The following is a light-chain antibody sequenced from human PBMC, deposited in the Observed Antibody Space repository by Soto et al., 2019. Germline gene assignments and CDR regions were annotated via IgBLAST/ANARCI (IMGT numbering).Light chain of an antibody. Sequence: QSVLTQPASVSGSPGQSITISCTGTSSDVGAYTYVSWYQQHPGKAPKLMIYEVSNRPSGVSDRFSGSRSGNTASLTISGLQADDESDYYCNSYTSSSTWVFGGGTKLTVL. CDR3: NSYTSSSTWV. J-gene: IGLJ3*02. V-gene: IGLV2-14*01. CDR1: SSDVGAYTY. CDR2: EVS.